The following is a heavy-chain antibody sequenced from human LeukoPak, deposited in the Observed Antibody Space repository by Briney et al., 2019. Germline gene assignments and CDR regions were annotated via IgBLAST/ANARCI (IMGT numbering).Heavy chain of an antibody. CDR1: GGSISSFY. Sequence: SETLSLTCTVSGGSISSFYWGWIRQPPGKGLEWIGYICNSGSTDYNPSLKSRVTISVDTSKNQFSLKLSSVTAADTAVYYCARDVGGGPFFDYWGQGTLVTVSS. CDR2: ICNSGST. CDR3: ARDVGGGPFFDY. J-gene: IGHJ4*02. D-gene: IGHD2-15*01. V-gene: IGHV4-59*01.